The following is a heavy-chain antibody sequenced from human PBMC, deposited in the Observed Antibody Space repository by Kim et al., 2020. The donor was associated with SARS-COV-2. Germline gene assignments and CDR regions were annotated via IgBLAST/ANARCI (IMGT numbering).Heavy chain of an antibody. CDR1: GGTFSSYA. D-gene: IGHD2-2*01. J-gene: IGHJ5*02. V-gene: IGHV1-69*13. Sequence: SVKVSCKASGGTFSSYAISWVRQAPGQGLEWMGGIIPIFGTANYAQKFQGRVTITADESTSTAYMELSSLRSEDTAVYYCARGVVPAAMSWFDPWGQGTLVTVSS. CDR2: IIPIFGTA. CDR3: ARGVVPAAMSWFDP.